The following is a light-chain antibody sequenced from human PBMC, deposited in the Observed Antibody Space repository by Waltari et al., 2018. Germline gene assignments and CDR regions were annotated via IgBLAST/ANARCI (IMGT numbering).Light chain of an antibody. CDR3: AAWDDSLNGFWV. V-gene: IGLV1-44*01. CDR1: SSHIGSNT. Sequence: QSVLTQPPSASGTPGQRVTVPCSGSSSHIGSNTVNWYQQPPGTAPKLLIYSNNQRPSGVPDRFSGSKSGTSASLAISGLQSEDEADYYCAAWDDSLNGFWVFGGGTKLTVL. J-gene: IGLJ3*02. CDR2: SNN.